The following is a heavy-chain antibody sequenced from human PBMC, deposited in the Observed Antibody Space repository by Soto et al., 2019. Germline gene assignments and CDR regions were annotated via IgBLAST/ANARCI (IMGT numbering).Heavy chain of an antibody. D-gene: IGHD1-26*01. CDR3: ARVAGWVVGATYYFDY. J-gene: IGHJ4*02. Sequence: WETLSLTCAVSGYSISSGYYWGWIRQPPGKGLEWIGSIYHSGSTYYNPSLKSRVTISVDTSKNQFSLKLSSVTAADTAVYYCARVAGWVVGATYYFDYWGQGTLVTVSS. CDR1: GYSISSGYY. CDR2: IYHSGST. V-gene: IGHV4-38-2*01.